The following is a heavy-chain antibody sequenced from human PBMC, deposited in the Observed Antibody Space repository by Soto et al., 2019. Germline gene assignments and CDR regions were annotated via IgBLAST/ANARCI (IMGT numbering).Heavy chain of an antibody. D-gene: IGHD6-19*01. CDR2: ISPGDSVT. J-gene: IGHJ4*02. V-gene: IGHV5-51*01. CDR1: GYSFTSYW. Sequence: PGECLKISCKGSGYSFTSYWIFWVRQIPGKGLEWMGVISPGDSVTTCNPSLQDQVTISAGKSVSTAYLQLSSIKAADTVMCCCSSSSPRLALAALYYPGQATLVTVSS. CDR3: SSSSPRLALAALYY.